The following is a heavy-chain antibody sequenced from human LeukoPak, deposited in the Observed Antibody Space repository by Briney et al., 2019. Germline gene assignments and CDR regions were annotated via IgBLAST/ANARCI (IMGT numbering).Heavy chain of an antibody. V-gene: IGHV1-46*01. CDR3: ARGAFTLLGVVSSWFDP. D-gene: IGHD3-3*01. CDR1: GYTFTSYY. J-gene: IGHJ5*02. Sequence: GASVKVSCKPSGYTFTSYYIHWVRQAPGQGLEWMGMINPNDNNPTYAQSFQGRVTMTRDMSTSTVNMELSSLRSEDTAMYYCARGAFTLLGVVSSWFDPWGQGTLVTVSS. CDR2: INPNDNNP.